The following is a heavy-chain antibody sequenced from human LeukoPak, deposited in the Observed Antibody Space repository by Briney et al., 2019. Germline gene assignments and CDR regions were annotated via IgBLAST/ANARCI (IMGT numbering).Heavy chain of an antibody. J-gene: IGHJ4*02. V-gene: IGHV4-38-2*01. D-gene: IGHD4-11*01. CDR2: IYHSGST. CDR1: GYSISSGYY. CDR3: ARSFSYSNYDGSFIY. Sequence: SETLSLTCAVSGYSISSGYYWGWIRQPPGKGLEWIGSIYHSGSTYHNPSLKSRVTISVDTSKNHFSLRLSSVTAADTAVYYCARSFSYSNYDGSFIYWGQGTLVSVSS.